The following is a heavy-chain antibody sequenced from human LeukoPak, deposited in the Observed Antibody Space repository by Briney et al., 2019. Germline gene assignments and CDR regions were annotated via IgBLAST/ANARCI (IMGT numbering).Heavy chain of an antibody. J-gene: IGHJ3*02. Sequence: PSQTLSLTCTVSGGSISSGGYYWSWIRQHPGKGLEWIGYIYYSGSTYCNPSLKSRVTISVDTSKNQFSLKLSSVTAADTAVYYCARERVWYSSSSMGAFDIWGQGTMVTVSS. D-gene: IGHD6-6*01. CDR3: ARERVWYSSSSMGAFDI. CDR2: IYYSGST. CDR1: GGSISSGGYY. V-gene: IGHV4-31*03.